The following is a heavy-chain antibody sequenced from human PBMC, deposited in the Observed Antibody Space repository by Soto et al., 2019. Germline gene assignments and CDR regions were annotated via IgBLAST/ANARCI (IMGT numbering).Heavy chain of an antibody. J-gene: IGHJ3*02. V-gene: IGHV3-30*04. CDR1: GFTFSSYA. Sequence: EHLVESGGGVVQPGRSLRLSCTGSGFTFSSYAMHWVRLAPGKGLEWVAVVSYDGSIENYADSVRGRFTISRDNSKNTVFLQMNSLRVEDTAVYFCAKGGYYSLFDIWGQGTMVTVSA. CDR2: VSYDGSIE. D-gene: IGHD3-16*01. CDR3: AKGGYYSLFDI.